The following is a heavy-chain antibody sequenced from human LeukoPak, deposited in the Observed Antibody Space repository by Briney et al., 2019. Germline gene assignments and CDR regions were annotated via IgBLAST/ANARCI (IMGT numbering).Heavy chain of an antibody. CDR2: TYYRSKWYN. V-gene: IGHV6-1*01. D-gene: IGHD6-19*01. CDR1: GDSVSSNSAA. CDR3: ARAGSGWYNFDY. J-gene: IGHJ4*02. Sequence: SQTLSLTCAISGDSVSSNSAAWNWIRQSPSRGLEWLGRTYYRSKWYNDYAVSVKSRITINPDTSKNQFSLKLSSVTAADTAVYYCARAGSGWYNFDYWGQGTLVTVSS.